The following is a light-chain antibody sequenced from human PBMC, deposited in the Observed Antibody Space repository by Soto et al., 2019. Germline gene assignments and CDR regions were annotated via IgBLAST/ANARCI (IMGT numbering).Light chain of an antibody. V-gene: IGLV2-11*01. CDR1: SSDVGGYKY. CDR2: DVS. CDR3: CSYAGSPYV. Sequence: QSALTQARSMSGAPGQSVTLSWTGTSSDVGGYKYVSWYQQHPGKAPKLMIYDVSERPSGVPDRFSGSKSGNTASLTISGLHAEDEADYYCCSYAGSPYVCGTGTKVTVL. J-gene: IGLJ1*01.